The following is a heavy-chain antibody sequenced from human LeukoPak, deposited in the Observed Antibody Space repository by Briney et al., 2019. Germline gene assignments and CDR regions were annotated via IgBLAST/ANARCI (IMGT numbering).Heavy chain of an antibody. D-gene: IGHD5-18*01. CDR1: GFTFSSYA. J-gene: IGHJ4*02. CDR3: ARDSSAVDTAMDY. Sequence: GGSLRLSCAASGFTFSSYAMNWVRQAPGKGLEWVSYISSSSSTIYYADSVKGRFTISRDNAKNSLYLQMNSLRAEDTAVYYCARDSSAVDTAMDYWGQGTLVTVSS. V-gene: IGHV3-48*01. CDR2: ISSSSSTI.